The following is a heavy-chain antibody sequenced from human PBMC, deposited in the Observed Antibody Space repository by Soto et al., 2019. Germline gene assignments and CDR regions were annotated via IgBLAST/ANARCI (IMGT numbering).Heavy chain of an antibody. CDR3: ARDTEYCSGGSCYEGAFDI. J-gene: IGHJ3*02. D-gene: IGHD2-15*01. CDR2: ISYDGSNK. Sequence: QVQLVESVGGVVQPGRSLRLSCAASGFTFSSYAMHWVRQAPGKGLEWVAVISYDGSNKYYADSVKGRFTISRDNSKNTLYLQMNSLRAEDTAVYYCARDTEYCSGGSCYEGAFDIWGQGTMVTVSS. V-gene: IGHV3-30-3*01. CDR1: GFTFSSYA.